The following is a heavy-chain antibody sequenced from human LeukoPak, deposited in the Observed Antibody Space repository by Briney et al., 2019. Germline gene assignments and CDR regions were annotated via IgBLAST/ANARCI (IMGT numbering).Heavy chain of an antibody. CDR1: GGSFSGYY. D-gene: IGHD3-9*01. CDR2: INHSGST. J-gene: IGHJ1*01. CDR3: ARVLVGLKYFQH. V-gene: IGHV4-34*01. Sequence: SETLSLTCAVYGGSFSGYYWSWIRQPPGKGLEWIGEINHSGSTNYNPSLKSRVTISVDTSKNQFSLKLSSVTAADTAVYYCARVLVGLKYFQHRGQGTLVTVSS.